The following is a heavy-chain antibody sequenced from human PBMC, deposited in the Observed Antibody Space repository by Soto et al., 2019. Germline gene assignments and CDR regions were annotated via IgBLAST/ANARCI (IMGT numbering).Heavy chain of an antibody. Sequence: GASVKVSCKASGYTFTSHGISWVRQAPGQGLEWMGWISSYNGNTNYAQKLQGRVTMTTDTSTSTAYMELRSLRSDDTAVYYCARGEQGYCSRISCYRWFDPWGQGTLVTVSS. D-gene: IGHD2-2*01. CDR2: ISSYNGNT. J-gene: IGHJ5*02. CDR1: GYTFTSHG. V-gene: IGHV1-18*04. CDR3: ARGEQGYCSRISCYRWFDP.